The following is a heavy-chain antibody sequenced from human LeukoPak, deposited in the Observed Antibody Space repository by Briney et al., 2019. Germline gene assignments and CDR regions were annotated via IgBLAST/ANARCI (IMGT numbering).Heavy chain of an antibody. CDR2: INHSGST. J-gene: IGHJ5*02. CDR3: ARGRVPAAMWFDP. D-gene: IGHD2-2*01. CDR1: GGSFSGYY. Sequence: SETLSLTCAVYGGSFSGYYWNWIRQPPGKGLEWIGEINHSGSTNYNPSLKSRVTISVDTSKNQFSLKLSSVTAADTAVYYCARGRVPAAMWFDPWGQGTLVTVSS. V-gene: IGHV4-34*01.